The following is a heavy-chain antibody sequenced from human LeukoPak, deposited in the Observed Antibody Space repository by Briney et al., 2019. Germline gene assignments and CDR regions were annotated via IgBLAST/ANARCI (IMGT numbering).Heavy chain of an antibody. CDR3: ARASPGIAVAGTGRYYYYYMDV. Sequence: TGGSLRLSCAASGFTFSSYDKHWVRQATGKGLEWVSAIGTAGDTYYPGSVKGRFTISRENAKNSLYLQMNSLRAGDTAVYYCARASPGIAVAGTGRYYYYYMDVWGKGTTVTVSS. CDR2: IGTAGDT. J-gene: IGHJ6*03. D-gene: IGHD6-19*01. V-gene: IGHV3-13*01. CDR1: GFTFSSYD.